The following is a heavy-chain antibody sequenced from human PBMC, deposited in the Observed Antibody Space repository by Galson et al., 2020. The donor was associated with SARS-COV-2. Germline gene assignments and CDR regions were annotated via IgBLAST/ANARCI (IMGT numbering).Heavy chain of an antibody. Sequence: TGGSLRLSCAASGFNFNNYGMHWVRQAPGKGLEWLAVISYDGSLKYYGDSVKGRFTISKDSSKNTLYLQLNSLRPEDTAVYFCAKRTAIFWLVDTGTFDIWGQVTVVTVAS. J-gene: IGHJ3*02. V-gene: IGHV3-30*18. CDR3: AKRTAIFWLVDTGTFDI. D-gene: IGHD2-21*01. CDR2: ISYDGSLK. CDR1: GFNFNNYG.